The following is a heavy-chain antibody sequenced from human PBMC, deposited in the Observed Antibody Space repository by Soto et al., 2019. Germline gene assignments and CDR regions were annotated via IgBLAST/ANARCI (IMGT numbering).Heavy chain of an antibody. D-gene: IGHD2-2*01. J-gene: IGHJ6*02. CDR3: AGPTMRNYSSGLDV. CDR1: GGSLSANY. V-gene: IGHV4-34*01. Sequence: QVLLQQWGAGLLKPSETLSLTCAVSGGSLSANYWSWIRQPPGKGLEWIGEINHSGSTNYNPSLQTRVTISVDKAKSQFSLKLSSVTAADTAVYYCAGPTMRNYSSGLDVWGQGTTVTVSS. CDR2: INHSGST.